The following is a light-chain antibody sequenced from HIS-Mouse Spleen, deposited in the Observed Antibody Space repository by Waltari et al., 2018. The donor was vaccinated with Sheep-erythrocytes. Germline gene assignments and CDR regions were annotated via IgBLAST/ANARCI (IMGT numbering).Light chain of an antibody. CDR2: YDD. V-gene: IGLV1-36*01. Sequence: QSVLTQPPSVSEAPRQRVTISCSGSSSNIGNNAVNWYQQLPGKAPKLLICYDDLLRSGGSDRVSGAKSGTSASLAISGLQSEDEADYYCAAWDDSLNGWVFGGGTKLTVL. CDR1: SSNIGNNA. CDR3: AAWDDSLNGWV. J-gene: IGLJ3*02.